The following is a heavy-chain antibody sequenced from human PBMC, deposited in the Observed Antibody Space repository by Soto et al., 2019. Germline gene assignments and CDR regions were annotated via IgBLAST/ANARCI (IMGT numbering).Heavy chain of an antibody. D-gene: IGHD1-26*01. J-gene: IGHJ4*02. CDR3: SGAESPDTAYFSLY. CDR1: GGSVTTYS. CDR2: IISILGTT. V-gene: IGHV1-69*13. Sequence: GASVKVSCKASGGSVTTYSISWVRQAPGQGLEWMGGIISILGTTNYAQKFRGRVSISADESTSTVYMELNSLNIEDSAVYYCSGAESPDTAYFSLYWGQGTPVTVSS.